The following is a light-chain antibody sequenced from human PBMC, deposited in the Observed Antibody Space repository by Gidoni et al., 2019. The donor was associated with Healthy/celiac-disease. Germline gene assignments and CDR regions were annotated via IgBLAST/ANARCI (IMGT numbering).Light chain of an antibody. CDR3: QQYYSYLFT. V-gene: IGKV1-8*01. CDR2: AAS. Sequence: AIRMTQSPSSFSASTGDRVTITCRASQGISSYLAWYQQKPGKAPKLLIYAASTLQSGVPSRFSGSGSGTDFTLTISFLQSEDFSTYYCQQYYSYLFTFXGXTKVEIK. CDR1: QGISSY. J-gene: IGKJ4*01.